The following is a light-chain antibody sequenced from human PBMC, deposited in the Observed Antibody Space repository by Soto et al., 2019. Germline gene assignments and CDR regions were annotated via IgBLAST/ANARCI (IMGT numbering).Light chain of an antibody. Sequence: DVQIRHSVSALSANIEDRVTVNCRASQSISSYLDWYQQKPGKAPKLLIYAASSLQSGVPSRFSGSGSGTDFTLTISSLQPEDFATYYCQQSYSTPWTFGQGTKVDIK. CDR2: AAS. V-gene: IGKV1-39*01. CDR3: QQSYSTPWT. J-gene: IGKJ1*01. CDR1: QSISSY.